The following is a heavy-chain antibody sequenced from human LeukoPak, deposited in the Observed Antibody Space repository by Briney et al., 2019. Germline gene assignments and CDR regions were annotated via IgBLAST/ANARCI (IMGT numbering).Heavy chain of an antibody. CDR2: INWNGGST. CDR3: ARDTSSSYGSGSDY. J-gene: IGHJ4*02. CDR1: GFTFDDYG. D-gene: IGHD3-10*01. V-gene: IGHV3-20*04. Sequence: GGSLKLSCAASGFTFDDYGMSWVRQAPGKGLEWVSGINWNGGSTGYADSVKGRFTISRDNAKNSLYLQMNSLRAEDTALYYCARDTSSSYGSGSDYWGQGTLVTVSS.